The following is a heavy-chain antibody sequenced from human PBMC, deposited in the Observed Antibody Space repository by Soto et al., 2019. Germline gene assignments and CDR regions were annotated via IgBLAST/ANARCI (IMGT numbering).Heavy chain of an antibody. J-gene: IGHJ5*02. D-gene: IGHD3-3*01. CDR1: GGSISSGGYY. Sequence: QVQLQESGPGLVKPSQTLSLTCTVSGGSISSGGYYWSWIRQHPGKGLEWIGYIYYSGSTYYNPSLKSRVTISVDTSKNQFSLKLSSVTAADTAVYYCARARFLEWLRVVGFDPWGQGTLVTVSS. CDR2: IYYSGST. CDR3: ARARFLEWLRVVGFDP. V-gene: IGHV4-31*03.